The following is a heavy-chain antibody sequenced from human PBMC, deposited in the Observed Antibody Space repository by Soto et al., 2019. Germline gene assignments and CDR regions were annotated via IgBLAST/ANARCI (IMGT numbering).Heavy chain of an antibody. J-gene: IGHJ4*02. CDR3: ASGEMRYYYDSSGYRLDY. Sequence: SVKVSCKASGFTFTSSAVQWVRQARGQRLEWIGWIVVGSGNTNYAQKLQERVTITRDMSTSTAYMELSSLRSEDTAVYYCASGEMRYYYDSSGYRLDYWGQGTLVTVSS. V-gene: IGHV1-58*01. CDR2: IVVGSGNT. CDR1: GFTFTSSA. D-gene: IGHD3-22*01.